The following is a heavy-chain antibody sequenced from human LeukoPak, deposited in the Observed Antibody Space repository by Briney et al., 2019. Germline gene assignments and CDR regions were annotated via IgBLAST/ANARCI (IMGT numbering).Heavy chain of an antibody. Sequence: GASVKVSCKASGYTFTSYYMHWVRQATGQGLEWMGWMNPNSGNRGCAQKFQGRVTMTRDTSISTAYMELSSLRPEDTAVYYCARAYGDLDYWGQGTLVTVSS. CDR3: ARAYGDLDY. CDR1: GYTFTSYY. V-gene: IGHV1-8*02. CDR2: MNPNSGNR. J-gene: IGHJ4*02. D-gene: IGHD4-17*01.